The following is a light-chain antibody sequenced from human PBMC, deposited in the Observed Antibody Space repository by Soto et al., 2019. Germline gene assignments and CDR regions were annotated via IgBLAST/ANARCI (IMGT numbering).Light chain of an antibody. CDR3: QQRSYPIT. CDR2: GAS. CDR1: QSVSSN. J-gene: IGKJ5*01. Sequence: EIVMTQSPATLSVSPGERATLPCRASQSVSSNLAWYQQKPGQAPRLLIYGASSRATGIPDRFSGSGSGTDFTLTISSLQSEDFAVYYCQQRSYPITFGQGTRLEIK. V-gene: IGKV3D-15*01.